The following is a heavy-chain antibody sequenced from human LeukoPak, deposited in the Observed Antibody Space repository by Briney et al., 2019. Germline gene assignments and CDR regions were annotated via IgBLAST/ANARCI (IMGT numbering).Heavy chain of an antibody. CDR3: AKDGGQGADY. CDR2: ISGRYCST. V-gene: IGHV3-23*01. D-gene: IGHD3-16*01. CDR1: GFIFSSYV. J-gene: IGHJ4*02. Sequence: GGSVSLSRAACGFIFSSYVMSGVRQARGKGLEGVAGISGRYCSTYYADSVRGRFTISRDNSKNKLYLQMNSLRAEDMAVYYCAKDGGQGADYWGQGTMVSVSS.